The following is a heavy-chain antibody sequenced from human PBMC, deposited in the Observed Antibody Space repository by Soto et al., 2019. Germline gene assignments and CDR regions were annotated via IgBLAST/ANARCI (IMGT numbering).Heavy chain of an antibody. CDR3: ARDRGLNYYYYGMDV. CDR2: LWYDGSNK. V-gene: IGHV3-33*01. Sequence: QVQLVESGGGVVQPGRSLRLSCAASGFTFSSYGMHWVRQAPGKGLEWVAVLWYDGSNKYYADSVKGRFTISRDNSKNTLYRQMNSLRADDTAVYYCARDRGLNYYYYGMDVWGQGTTVTVSS. CDR1: GFTFSSYG. D-gene: IGHD3-10*01. J-gene: IGHJ6*02.